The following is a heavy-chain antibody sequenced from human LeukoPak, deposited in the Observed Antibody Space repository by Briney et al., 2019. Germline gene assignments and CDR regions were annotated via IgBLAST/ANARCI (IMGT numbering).Heavy chain of an antibody. V-gene: IGHV3-74*01. CDR1: GFTFSSNW. CDR3: ARDQGYSLDS. CDR2: IDGDGSRT. Sequence: GGSLRLSCAASGFTFSSNWMHWVRQAPGKGLVWVAHIDGDGSRTTYADSVKGRFTISRDNAENTLYLQVHSLRPEDTALYNCARDQGYSLDSWGQGTLVTVSS. J-gene: IGHJ4*02. D-gene: IGHD5-12*01.